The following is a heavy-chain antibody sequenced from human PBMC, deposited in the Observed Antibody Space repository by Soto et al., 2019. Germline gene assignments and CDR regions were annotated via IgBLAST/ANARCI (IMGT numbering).Heavy chain of an antibody. CDR2: IIPILGIA. CDR3: AGSYRGCGSGFDY. Sequence: QVQLVQSGAEVKKPGSSVKVSCKASGGTFSSYTISWVRQAPGQGLEWMGRIIPILGIANYAQKFQGRVTITADKSTSTAYMELSSLISEDAAVYYCAGSYRGCGSGFDYWGQGTLVTVSS. V-gene: IGHV1-69*02. J-gene: IGHJ4*02. D-gene: IGHD5-12*01. CDR1: GGTFSSYT.